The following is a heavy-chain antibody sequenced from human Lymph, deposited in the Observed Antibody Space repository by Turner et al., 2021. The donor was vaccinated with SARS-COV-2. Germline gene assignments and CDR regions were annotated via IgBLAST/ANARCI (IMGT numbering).Heavy chain of an antibody. CDR3: ARDLGPLAFDI. V-gene: IGHV3-53*02. J-gene: IGHJ3*02. Sequence: EVQLVEIGGSLMKTGGYMRLSCAASVFNVSSNYMSWVRQAPGKGLELVSVVYIGGTTYYADSVKGRFTISRDNSKNTLYLQMNSLRAEDTAVYYCARDLGPLAFDIWGQGTMVTVSS. CDR1: VFNVSSNY. CDR2: VYIGGTT.